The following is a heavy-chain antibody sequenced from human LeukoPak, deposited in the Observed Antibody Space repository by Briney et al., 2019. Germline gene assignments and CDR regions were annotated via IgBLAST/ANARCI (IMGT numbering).Heavy chain of an antibody. CDR3: ATDLSIAVADPFDY. D-gene: IGHD6-19*01. CDR2: FDPEDGET. J-gene: IGHJ4*02. V-gene: IGHV1-24*01. Sequence: ASVEVSCKVSGYTLTELSMHWVRQAPGKGLEWMGGFDPEDGETIYAQKFQGRVTMTEDTSTDTAYMELSSLRSEDTAVYYCATDLSIAVADPFDYWGQGTLVTVSS. CDR1: GYTLTELS.